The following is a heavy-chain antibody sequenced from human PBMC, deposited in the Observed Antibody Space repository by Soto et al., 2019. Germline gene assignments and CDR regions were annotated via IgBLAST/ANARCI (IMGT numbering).Heavy chain of an antibody. J-gene: IGHJ6*02. CDR1: GGSFSGYY. D-gene: IGHD3-3*01. Sequence: SETLSLTYAVYGGSFSGYYWSWIRQPPGKGLEWIGEINHSGSTNYNPSLKSRVTISVDTSKNQFSLKLSSVTAADTAVYYCARGGSGTIFGVVINYYYYYYGMDVWGQGTTVTVSS. V-gene: IGHV4-34*01. CDR3: ARGGSGTIFGVVINYYYYYYGMDV. CDR2: INHSGST.